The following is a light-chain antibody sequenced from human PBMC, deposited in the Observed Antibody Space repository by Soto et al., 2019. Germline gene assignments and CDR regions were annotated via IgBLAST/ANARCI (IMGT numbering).Light chain of an antibody. CDR2: GAS. CDR1: QGIRND. CDR3: LQETNYPWT. Sequence: AIQMTQSPSSLSASVGDRVTITCRASQGIRNDLGWYQQKPGKAPKLLIYGASGLRSGVPSRFSGSGSGTDFTLTVSNLQPEDFATYYCLQETNYPWTFGQGTKVEIK. V-gene: IGKV1-6*01. J-gene: IGKJ1*01.